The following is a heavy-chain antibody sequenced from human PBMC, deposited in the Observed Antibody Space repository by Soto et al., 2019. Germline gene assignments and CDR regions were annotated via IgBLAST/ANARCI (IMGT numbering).Heavy chain of an antibody. CDR2: IDPSDSYT. V-gene: IGHV5-10-1*01. J-gene: IGHJ5*02. CDR1: GYSFTSYW. Sequence: GESLKISCKGSGYSFTSYWISWVRQMPGKGLEWMGRIDPSDSYTNYSPSFQGHVTISADKSISTAYLQWSSLKASDTATYYCARHAKYHYDSSGYYNWFDPWGQGTLVTVSS. D-gene: IGHD3-22*01. CDR3: ARHAKYHYDSSGYYNWFDP.